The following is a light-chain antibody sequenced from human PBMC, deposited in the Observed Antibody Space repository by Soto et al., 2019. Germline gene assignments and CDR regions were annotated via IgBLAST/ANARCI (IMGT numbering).Light chain of an antibody. CDR3: SSYTSSSTPS. Sequence: QSALTQPASVSGSPGQSITISCTGTSSDVGGYNYVSRYQQHPGKAPKLMIYDVSNRPSGVSNRFSGSKSGNTASLTISGLQAEDEADYYCSSYTSSSTPSFGGGTKLTVL. V-gene: IGLV2-14*01. J-gene: IGLJ2*01. CDR1: SSDVGGYNY. CDR2: DVS.